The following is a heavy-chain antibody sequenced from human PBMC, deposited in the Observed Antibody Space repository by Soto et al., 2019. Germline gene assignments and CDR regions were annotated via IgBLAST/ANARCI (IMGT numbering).Heavy chain of an antibody. CDR1: GYTFTGYY. V-gene: IGHV1-2*02. D-gene: IGHD6-19*01. Sequence: ASVKVSCKASGYTFTGYYMHWVRQAPGQGLEWMGWINPNSGGTNYAQKFQGRVTMTRDTFISTAYMELSRLRSDDTAVYYCAKASIAVAGVIVSWFDPWGQGTLVTVSS. CDR2: INPNSGGT. CDR3: AKASIAVAGVIVSWFDP. J-gene: IGHJ5*02.